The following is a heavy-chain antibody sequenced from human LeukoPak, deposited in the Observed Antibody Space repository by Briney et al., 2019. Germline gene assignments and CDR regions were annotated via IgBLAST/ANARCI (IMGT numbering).Heavy chain of an antibody. CDR3: ARARGHCSSTSCYYYYGMDV. J-gene: IGHJ6*04. V-gene: IGHV3-30*04. Sequence: GRSLRLPCAASGFTFSSCAMHWVRQAPGKGLEWVAVISYDGSNKYYADSVKGRFTISRDNSKNTLYLQMNSLRAEDTAVYYCARARGHCSSTSCYYYYGMDVWGKGTTVTVSS. D-gene: IGHD2-2*01. CDR2: ISYDGSNK. CDR1: GFTFSSCA.